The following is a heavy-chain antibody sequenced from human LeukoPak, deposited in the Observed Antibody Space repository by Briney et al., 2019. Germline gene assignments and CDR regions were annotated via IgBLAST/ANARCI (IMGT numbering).Heavy chain of an antibody. V-gene: IGHV4-61*08. CDR1: GGSISSGGYY. J-gene: IGHJ4*02. Sequence: SQTLSLTCTVSGGSISSGGYYWSWIRQPPGKGLEWIGYIYYSGSTNYNPSLKSRVTISVDTSKNQFSLKLSSVTAADTAVYYCARTIVATTIHFDYWGQGTLVTVSS. CDR3: ARTIVATTIHFDY. CDR2: IYYSGST. D-gene: IGHD5-12*01.